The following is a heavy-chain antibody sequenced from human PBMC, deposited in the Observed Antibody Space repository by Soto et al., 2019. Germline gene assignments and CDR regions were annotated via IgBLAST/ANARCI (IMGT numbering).Heavy chain of an antibody. Sequence: QITLKESGPTLVKPTQTLTLTCTFTGFSLSTSGVGVGWIRQPPGKAMEWLALIYWDDDKRYSPSLTSRLTITKDTSKNQVVLTMTNMDPLDTATYYCAHVLVVVANYGMDVWGQGTTVTVSS. J-gene: IGHJ6*02. CDR3: AHVLVVVANYGMDV. CDR1: GFSLSTSGVG. D-gene: IGHD2-15*01. V-gene: IGHV2-5*02. CDR2: IYWDDDK.